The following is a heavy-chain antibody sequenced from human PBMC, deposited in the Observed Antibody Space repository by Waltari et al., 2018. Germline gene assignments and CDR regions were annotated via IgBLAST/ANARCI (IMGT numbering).Heavy chain of an antibody. CDR2: IYTSGRT. J-gene: IGHJ3*02. CDR3: ARDIPPSPLYSSSSRDAFDI. CDR1: GGSISSGSYY. V-gene: IGHV4-61*02. D-gene: IGHD6-6*01. Sequence: QVQLQESGPGLVKPSQTLSLTCTVSGGSISSGSYYWSWIRQPAGKGLEWIGRIYTSGRTNNNPSHKSRVTISVDTSKNQFSLKLSSVTAADTAVYYGARDIPPSPLYSSSSRDAFDIWGQGTMVTVSS.